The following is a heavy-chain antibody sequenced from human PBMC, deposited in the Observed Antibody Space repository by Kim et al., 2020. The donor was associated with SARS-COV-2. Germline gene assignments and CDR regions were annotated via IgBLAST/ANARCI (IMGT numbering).Heavy chain of an antibody. V-gene: IGHV3-66*01. Sequence: YTGSVKGRFIVSRDNSRNTLYLQMSNLRAEDTAVYYCARDRYTSGHTFDIWGQGTVVTVSS. CDR3: ARDRYTSGHTFDI. D-gene: IGHD3-22*01. J-gene: IGHJ3*02.